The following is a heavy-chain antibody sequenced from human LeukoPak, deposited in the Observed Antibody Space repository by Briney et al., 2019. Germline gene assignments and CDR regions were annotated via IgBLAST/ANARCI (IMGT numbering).Heavy chain of an antibody. J-gene: IGHJ5*02. CDR3: ARGIDYGWFDP. CDR2: IKQDGSER. Sequence: PGGSLRLSCAASGFIFSNYGMSWVRQAPGKGLEWVAHIKQDGSERFHMDSVKGRFTISRDNAKNSLHLQMNSLRAEDTCVFYCARGIDYGWFDPWGQGTLVTVSS. D-gene: IGHD4-17*01. V-gene: IGHV3-7*01. CDR1: GFIFSNYG.